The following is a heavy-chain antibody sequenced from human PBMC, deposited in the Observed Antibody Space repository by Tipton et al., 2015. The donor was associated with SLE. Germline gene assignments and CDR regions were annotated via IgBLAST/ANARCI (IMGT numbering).Heavy chain of an antibody. D-gene: IGHD2-2*01. CDR1: GFTFSDYY. CDR2: ISTSGYVT. J-gene: IGHJ4*02. CDR3: ARGFQDIVVVPAALYFDY. Sequence: GSLRLSCAASGFTFSDYYMNWIRQAPGKGLEWVSYISTSGYVTYYADSMKGRFTVSRDNAKNSLYLQMNSLRAEDTAVYYCARGFQDIVVVPAALYFDYWGQGTLVTVSS. V-gene: IGHV3-11*04.